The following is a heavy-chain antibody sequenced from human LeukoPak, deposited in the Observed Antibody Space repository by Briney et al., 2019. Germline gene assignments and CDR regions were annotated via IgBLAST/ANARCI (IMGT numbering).Heavy chain of an antibody. D-gene: IGHD1-26*01. CDR3: AKARGLGIVGAHFGY. CDR2: ISGGGGTT. Sequence: GGSLRLSCAASGFTFSSYAMSWVRQAPGKGLEWVSTISGGGGTTYYADSVTGRFTISRDNSKNTLYLQMNSLRAEDTAVYCCAKARGLGIVGAHFGYWGQGTLVTVSS. V-gene: IGHV3-23*01. J-gene: IGHJ4*02. CDR1: GFTFSSYA.